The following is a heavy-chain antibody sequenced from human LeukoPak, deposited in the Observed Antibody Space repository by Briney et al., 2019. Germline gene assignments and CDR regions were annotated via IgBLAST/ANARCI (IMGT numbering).Heavy chain of an antibody. Sequence: ASVKVSCKASGYTFTGYYIHWVRQAPGQGLEWMGWINPDSGGTNYAQKFQGRVTMTRDTSINTAYMELSGLRSDDTAVYYCANLVTTVTTDYWGQGTLVTVSS. CDR3: ANLVTTVTTDY. V-gene: IGHV1-2*02. D-gene: IGHD4-17*01. J-gene: IGHJ4*02. CDR2: INPDSGGT. CDR1: GYTFTGYY.